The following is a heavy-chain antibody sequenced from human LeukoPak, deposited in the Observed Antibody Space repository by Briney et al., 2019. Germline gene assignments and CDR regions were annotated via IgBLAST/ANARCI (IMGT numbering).Heavy chain of an antibody. Sequence: SETLSLTCTVSGGSIISYYWSWMRQPPGKGLEWIGYIYYSGGTNYNPSLKSRVTISVDTSKNQFSLKLSSVTAADTAVYYCASFNYYDSSGYYKSPSRFDYWGQGTLVTVSS. CDR2: IYYSGGT. V-gene: IGHV4-59*12. J-gene: IGHJ4*02. D-gene: IGHD3-22*01. CDR3: ASFNYYDSSGYYKSPSRFDY. CDR1: GGSIISYY.